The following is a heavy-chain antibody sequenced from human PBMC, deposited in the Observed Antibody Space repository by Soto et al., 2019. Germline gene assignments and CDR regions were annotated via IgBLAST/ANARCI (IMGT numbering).Heavy chain of an antibody. V-gene: IGHV4-59*08. D-gene: IGHD3-10*01. J-gene: IGHJ6*03. CDR2: IYYSGST. CDR1: GGSISSYY. Sequence: SETLSLTCTVSGGSISSYYWSWIRQPPGKGLEWIGYIYYSGSTNYNPSLKSRVTISVDTSKNQFSLKLSSVTAADTAVYYCARHRDYYYYYYMDVWGKGTTVTVSS. CDR3: ARHRDYYYYYYMDV.